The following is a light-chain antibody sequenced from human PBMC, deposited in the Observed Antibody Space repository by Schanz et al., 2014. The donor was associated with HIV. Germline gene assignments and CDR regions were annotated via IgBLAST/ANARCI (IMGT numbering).Light chain of an antibody. Sequence: QSVLTQSPSASASLGASVKLTCTLSSGHSPYVIAWHQQHPEKGPRYLMKVNSDGSHSKGDGIPDRFSGSSSGAERYLTISSLQSEDEADYYCQTWGTGIQVFGGGTKLTVL. J-gene: IGLJ3*02. CDR1: SGHSPYV. V-gene: IGLV4-69*02. CDR2: VNSDGSH. CDR3: QTWGTGIQV.